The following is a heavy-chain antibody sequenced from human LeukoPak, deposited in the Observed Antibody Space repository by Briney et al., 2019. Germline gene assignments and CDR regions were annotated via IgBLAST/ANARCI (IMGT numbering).Heavy chain of an antibody. Sequence: SETLSLTCAVYGGSFSGYYWSWIRQPPGKGLEWIGEINHSGSTNYNPSLKSRVTISVDTSKNQFSLKLSSVTTADTAVYYCARDHLHDFWSGPAIMDVWGQGTTVTVSS. CDR2: INHSGST. J-gene: IGHJ6*02. CDR1: GGSFSGYY. D-gene: IGHD3-3*01. CDR3: ARDHLHDFWSGPAIMDV. V-gene: IGHV4-34*01.